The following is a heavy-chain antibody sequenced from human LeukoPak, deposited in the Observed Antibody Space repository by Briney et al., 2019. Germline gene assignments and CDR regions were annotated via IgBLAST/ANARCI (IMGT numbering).Heavy chain of an antibody. CDR2: INHSGST. J-gene: IGHJ4*02. Sequence: SETLSLTCAVYGGSFSGYYWSWIRQPPGKGLEWIGEINHSGSTNYNPSLTSRVTISVDTSKNQFSLKLSSVTAADTAVYYCARGGPTTTYYYDSSGYYYDYWGQGTLVTVSS. CDR3: ARGGPTTTYYYDSSGYYYDY. D-gene: IGHD3-22*01. V-gene: IGHV4-34*01. CDR1: GGSFSGYY.